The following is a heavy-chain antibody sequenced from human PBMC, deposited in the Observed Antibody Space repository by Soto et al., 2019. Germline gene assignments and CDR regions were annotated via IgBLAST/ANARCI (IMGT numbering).Heavy chain of an antibody. Sequence: GASVKVSCKASGYTFTGYYMHWVRQAPGQGLEWMGWINPNSGGTNYAQKFQGWVTMTRDTSISTAYMELSRLRSDDTAVYYCARDRSQTVLWFGELLSPHDPLDIWGQGTMVTVSS. D-gene: IGHD3-10*01. J-gene: IGHJ3*02. V-gene: IGHV1-2*04. CDR2: INPNSGGT. CDR1: GYTFTGYY. CDR3: ARDRSQTVLWFGELLSPHDPLDI.